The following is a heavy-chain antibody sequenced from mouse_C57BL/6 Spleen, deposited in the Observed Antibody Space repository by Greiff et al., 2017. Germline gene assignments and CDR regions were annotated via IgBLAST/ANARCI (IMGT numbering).Heavy chain of an antibody. V-gene: IGHV1-62-2*01. Sequence: VQLQQSGAELVKPGASVKLSCKASGYTFTEYTIHWVKQRSGQGLEWIGWFYPGSGSIKYNEKFKDKATLTADKSSSTVYMALSRLTSEVSAVYFCARHEESTTVVATGDYAMDYWGQGTSVTVSS. CDR1: GYTFTEYT. CDR3: ARHEESTTVVATGDYAMDY. CDR2: FYPGSGSI. J-gene: IGHJ4*01. D-gene: IGHD1-1*01.